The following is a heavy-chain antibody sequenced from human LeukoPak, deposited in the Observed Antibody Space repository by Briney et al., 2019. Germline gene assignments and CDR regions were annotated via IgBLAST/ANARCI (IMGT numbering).Heavy chain of an antibody. V-gene: IGHV4-4*07. Sequence: PSENLSFNGTVSGGSISSYHWSWIRQAAGKGLEWIGRIYTSGSTNYNPSLKSRVTMSVDTSENQFSLRLSAVTAADTAVYYCARVYSSGWYDYWGQGTLVTVSS. CDR3: ARVYSSGWYDY. J-gene: IGHJ4*02. CDR1: GGSISSYH. D-gene: IGHD6-19*01. CDR2: IYTSGST.